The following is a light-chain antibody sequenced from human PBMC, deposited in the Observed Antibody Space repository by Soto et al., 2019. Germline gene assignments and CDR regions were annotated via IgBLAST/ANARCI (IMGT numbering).Light chain of an antibody. V-gene: IGLV2-11*01. CDR2: DVN. J-gene: IGLJ1*01. Sequence: QSVLTQPRSVSGSPGQSVTISCTGTSSDVGAYTYVSWYQQHPGKAPKLMIYDVNKRPSGIPDSFSGFKSGNTASLTISGLQAEDEADYYCCSYAGSYTDVFGAGTKVTVL. CDR3: CSYAGSYTDV. CDR1: SSDVGAYTY.